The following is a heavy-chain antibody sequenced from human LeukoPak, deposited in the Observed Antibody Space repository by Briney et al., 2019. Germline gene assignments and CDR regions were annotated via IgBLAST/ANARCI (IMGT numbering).Heavy chain of an antibody. CDR1: GGSFSGYY. J-gene: IGHJ4*02. Sequence: SETLSLTCAVYGGSFSGYYWSWIRQPPGKGLEWIGEINHSGSTNYNPSLKSRVTISVDTSKNQFSLKLSSVTAADTAVYYCARGNHYGDKVTLGYWGQGTLVTVSS. D-gene: IGHD4-23*01. V-gene: IGHV4-34*01. CDR2: INHSGST. CDR3: ARGNHYGDKVTLGY.